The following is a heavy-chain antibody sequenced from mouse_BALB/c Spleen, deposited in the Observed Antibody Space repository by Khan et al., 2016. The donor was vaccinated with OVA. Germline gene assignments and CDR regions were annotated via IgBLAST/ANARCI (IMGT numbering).Heavy chain of an antibody. Sequence: QVQLKQSGAELAKPGASVKMSCKASGYTFTSYWMHWVKQRPGQGLEWIGYINPATDYTEYNQKFKNKATLTAGKSSSTAYMQLSSLTSEDSAVYYCVNHGSSSAWFTYWGQGTPVTVSA. CDR3: VNHGSSSAWFTY. CDR1: GYTFTSYW. V-gene: IGHV1-7*01. CDR2: INPATDYT. J-gene: IGHJ3*01. D-gene: IGHD1-1*01.